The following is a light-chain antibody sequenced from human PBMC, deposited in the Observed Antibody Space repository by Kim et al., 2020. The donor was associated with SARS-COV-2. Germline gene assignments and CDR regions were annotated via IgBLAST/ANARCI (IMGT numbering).Light chain of an antibody. V-gene: IGLV10-54*04. CDR3: SAWDSSLNVWV. Sequence: QTATLTCTGNNNNVGNQGAAWLQQHQGHPPKLLSYRNNYRPSGISERFSASRSGDTASLTITGLQPEDETDYYCSAWDSSLNVWVFGGGTQLTV. CDR1: NNNVGNQG. J-gene: IGLJ3*02. CDR2: RNN.